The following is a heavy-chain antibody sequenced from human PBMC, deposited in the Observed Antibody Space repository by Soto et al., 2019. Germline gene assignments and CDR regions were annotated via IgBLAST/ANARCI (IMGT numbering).Heavy chain of an antibody. CDR3: ARDLGGWPDY. CDR2: INAGNGNT. J-gene: IGHJ4*02. D-gene: IGHD6-19*01. V-gene: IGHV1-3*01. CDR1: GYTFTSYA. Sequence: PGGSLRLSCSASGYTFTSYAIHWVRQAPGQRLEWMGWINAGNGNTKYSQKFQDRVTITRDTSASTAYMELSSLRSEDTAVYYCARDLGGWPDYWGQGTLVTVSS.